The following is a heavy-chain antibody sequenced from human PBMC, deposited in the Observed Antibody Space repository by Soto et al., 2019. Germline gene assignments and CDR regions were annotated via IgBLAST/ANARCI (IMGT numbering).Heavy chain of an antibody. CDR2: IYVTGAV. V-gene: IGHV4-31*03. D-gene: IGHD2-21*01. J-gene: IGHJ5*02. CDR1: GAALNSGNYY. Sequence: SETLSLTCSVSGAALNSGNYYWCWIRQVPGKGLEWIGHIYVTGAVDYNPSLRDRITISQDTSERQFSLNLRLVTAADTAVYYCARLRIATNNYKWFDPWGQGXLVTVSS. CDR3: ARLRIATNNYKWFDP.